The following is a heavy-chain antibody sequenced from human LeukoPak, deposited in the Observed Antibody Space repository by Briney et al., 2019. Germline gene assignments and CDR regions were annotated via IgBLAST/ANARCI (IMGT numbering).Heavy chain of an antibody. D-gene: IGHD3-22*01. Sequence: SETLSLTCTVSGGSVSSGSYYWSWIRQPPGKGLEWIGYIYYSGSTNYNPSLKSRVTISVDTSKNQFSLKLSSVTAADTAVYYCATPLDYYDRSGYHQGGDWGQGTLVTVSS. CDR3: ATPLDYYDRSGYHQGGD. CDR1: GGSVSSGSYY. CDR2: IYYSGST. J-gene: IGHJ4*02. V-gene: IGHV4-61*01.